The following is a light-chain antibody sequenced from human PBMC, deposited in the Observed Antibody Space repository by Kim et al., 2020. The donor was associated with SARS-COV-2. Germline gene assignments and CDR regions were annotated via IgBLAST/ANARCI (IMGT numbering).Light chain of an antibody. CDR2: EDN. J-gene: IGLJ3*02. CDR1: GGTIASTY. Sequence: KSVTISCTRSGGTIASTYVHWYQQRPGAAPTTLIYEDNLRPSGVPDRFSGSIDSSSNSASLTISGLQTEDEADYYCQSYDTDKVVFGGGTQLTVL. CDR3: QSYDTDKVV. V-gene: IGLV6-57*03.